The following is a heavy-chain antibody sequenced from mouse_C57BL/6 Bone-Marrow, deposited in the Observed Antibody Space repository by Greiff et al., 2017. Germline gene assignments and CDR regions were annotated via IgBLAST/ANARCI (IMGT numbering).Heavy chain of an antibody. CDR3: ARQGYYDYDGYAMDY. V-gene: IGHV5-12*01. D-gene: IGHD2-4*01. CDR1: GFTFSDYY. CDR2: ISNGGGST. Sequence: EVKLQESGGGLVQPGGSLKLSCAASGFTFSDYYMYWVRQTPEKRLEWVAYISNGGGSTYSPNTVKGRFTISRDTAKNTLYLQMSRLKSEDTAMYYCARQGYYDYDGYAMDYWGQGTSVTVSS. J-gene: IGHJ4*01.